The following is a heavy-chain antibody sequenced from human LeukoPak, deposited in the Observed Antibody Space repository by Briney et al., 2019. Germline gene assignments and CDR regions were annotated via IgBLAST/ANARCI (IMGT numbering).Heavy chain of an antibody. D-gene: IGHD2-21*02. CDR2: INPSGGST. J-gene: IGHJ3*02. V-gene: IGHV1-46*01. Sequence: ASVKVSFTASGYTFTRYYIHWGRQAPGQGVGWMGIINPSGGSTTYAQILQGRVTMTRDTSTSTVYMELGSLRSEDTAVYYCVRVVTPSAYDIWGQGTMVTVSS. CDR1: GYTFTRYY. CDR3: VRVVTPSAYDI.